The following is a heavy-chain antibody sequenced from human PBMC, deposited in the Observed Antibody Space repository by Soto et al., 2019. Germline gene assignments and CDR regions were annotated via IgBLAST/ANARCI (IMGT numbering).Heavy chain of an antibody. J-gene: IGHJ4*02. D-gene: IGHD3-22*01. V-gene: IGHV1-69*02. CDR3: ARGKSSGRFDY. CDR1: GGTFSSYT. Sequence: QVQLVQSGAEVKKPGSSVKVSCKASGGTFSSYTISWVRQAPGQGLEWMGRIIPILGIANYAQKFQGRVTITGDKATSTAYMELSSLRSEDTAVYYCARGKSSGRFDYWGQGALVTVSS. CDR2: IIPILGIA.